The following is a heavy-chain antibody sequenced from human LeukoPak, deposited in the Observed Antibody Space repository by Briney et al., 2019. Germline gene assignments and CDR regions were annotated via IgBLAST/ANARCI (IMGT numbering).Heavy chain of an antibody. Sequence: GGSLRLSCAASGFRFSAYYMSWIRQAPGKGLEWVANIKQDGRRTNYVDSVKGRFTISRDNAKNSLYLQMNGLRDEDTAIYYCAREAPPHDTSDYDFWGQGTLVTVSS. CDR1: GFRFSAYY. V-gene: IGHV3-7*01. D-gene: IGHD3-22*01. CDR2: IKQDGRRT. CDR3: AREAPPHDTSDYDF. J-gene: IGHJ4*02.